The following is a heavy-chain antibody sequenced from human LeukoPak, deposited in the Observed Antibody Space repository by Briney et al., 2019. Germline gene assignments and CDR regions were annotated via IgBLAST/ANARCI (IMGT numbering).Heavy chain of an antibody. CDR2: IYYSGST. J-gene: IGHJ6*02. D-gene: IGHD6-13*01. CDR3: AVSSSSWDYYYYYAMDV. V-gene: IGHV4-59*01. Sequence: SETLSLTCTVSGGSISIYYWSWIRQPPGKGLEWIGYIYYSGSTNYNPSLRSRVTISVDTSKNQFSLKLSSVTAADTAVYYCAVSSSSWDYYYYYAMDVWGQGTTVTVSS. CDR1: GGSISIYY.